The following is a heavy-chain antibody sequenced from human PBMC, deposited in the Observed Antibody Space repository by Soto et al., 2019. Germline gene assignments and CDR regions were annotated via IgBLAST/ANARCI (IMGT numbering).Heavy chain of an antibody. CDR1: GFTFSSYS. Sequence: GGSLRLSCAASGFTFSSYSMNWVRQAPGKGLEWVSSISSSSSYIYYADSVKGRFTISRDNAKNSLYLQMNSLRAEDTAVYYCAMAGSGAINWFDPWGQGTLVTVSS. J-gene: IGHJ5*02. CDR2: ISSSSSYI. V-gene: IGHV3-21*01. CDR3: AMAGSGAINWFDP. D-gene: IGHD3-10*01.